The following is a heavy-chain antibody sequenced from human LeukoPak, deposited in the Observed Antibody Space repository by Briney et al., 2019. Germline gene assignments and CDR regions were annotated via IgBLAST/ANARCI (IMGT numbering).Heavy chain of an antibody. Sequence: PSETLSLTCAVYGGSFSGYYWSWIRQPPGKGLEWIGEINHSGSTNYNPSLKSRVTISVDTSKNQFSLKLSSVTAADTAVYYCARRGGGFRDIVVVPADHYFDYWGQGTLVTVSS. CDR2: INHSGST. D-gene: IGHD2-2*01. CDR3: ARRGGGFRDIVVVPADHYFDY. CDR1: GGSFSGYY. V-gene: IGHV4-34*01. J-gene: IGHJ4*02.